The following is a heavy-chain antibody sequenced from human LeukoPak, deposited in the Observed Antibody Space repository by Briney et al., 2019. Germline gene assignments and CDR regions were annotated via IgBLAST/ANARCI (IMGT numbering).Heavy chain of an antibody. CDR2: ISGSGGRT. CDR3: AKISDRGVFFYGGAFDS. D-gene: IGHD4-23*01. J-gene: IGHJ3*02. CDR1: GFIFSSYA. Sequence: GGSLRLSCAASGFIFSSYAMSWVRQAPGKGLEWVLGISGSGGRTYYADSVKGRFTISRENSKNTLYLQMNSLRADDSVVYYCAKISDRGVFFYGGAFDSWGQGTMVTVSS. V-gene: IGHV3-23*01.